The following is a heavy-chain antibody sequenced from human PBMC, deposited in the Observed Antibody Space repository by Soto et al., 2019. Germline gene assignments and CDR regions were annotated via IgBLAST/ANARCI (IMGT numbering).Heavy chain of an antibody. CDR1: GYTFTSYV. CDR2: INAANGDT. CDR3: VRRHVSATGIDWFDP. V-gene: IGHV1-3*01. J-gene: IGHJ5*02. Sequence: ASVKVSCKASGYTFTSYVIHLLLQAPGQKLEWMGWINAANGDTKYSPKFQGRVTITRDTSASTAYMELSSLRSEDTAVYYCVRRHVSATGIDWFDPWGQGTLVTVS. D-gene: IGHD6-13*01.